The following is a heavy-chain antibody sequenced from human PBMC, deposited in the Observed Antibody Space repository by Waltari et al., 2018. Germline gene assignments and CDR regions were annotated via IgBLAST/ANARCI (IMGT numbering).Heavy chain of an antibody. Sequence: QVQLVQSGAEVKKPGSSVKVSCKASGGTFSSYTISWVRQAPGQELEWMGRIIPILGIANYAQRFQGRVTITADKSTSTAYMELSSLRSEDTAVYYCAYYYDSSGPYFQHWGQGTLVTVSS. V-gene: IGHV1-69*02. J-gene: IGHJ1*01. CDR2: IIPILGIA. CDR3: AYYYDSSGPYFQH. D-gene: IGHD3-22*01. CDR1: GGTFSSYT.